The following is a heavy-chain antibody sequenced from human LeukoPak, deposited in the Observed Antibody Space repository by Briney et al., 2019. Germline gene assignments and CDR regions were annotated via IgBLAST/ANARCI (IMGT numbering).Heavy chain of an antibody. CDR1: GYTFTGYY. CDR3: ARDLFFSNYYYYMDV. Sequence: GSVKVSCKASGYTFTGYYMHWVRQAPGQGLEWMGWINPNSGGTNYAQKFQGRVTMTRDTSISTAYMELSRLRSDDTAVYYCARDLFFSNYYYYMDVWGKGTTVTVSS. D-gene: IGHD3-3*01. V-gene: IGHV1-2*02. CDR2: INPNSGGT. J-gene: IGHJ6*03.